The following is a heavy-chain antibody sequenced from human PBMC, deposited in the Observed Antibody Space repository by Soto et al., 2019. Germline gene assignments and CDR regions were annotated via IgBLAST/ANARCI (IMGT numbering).Heavy chain of an antibody. CDR2: IDPSDSYT. Sequence: GESLKISCTGSGYSFTSYWISWVRQMPGKGLEWMGRIDPSDSYTNYSPSFQGHVTISADKSISTAYLQWSSLKASDTAMYYCASHSQYYYGSGSLAWYYYGMDVWGQGTTVTVSS. CDR1: GYSFTSYW. J-gene: IGHJ6*02. V-gene: IGHV5-10-1*01. D-gene: IGHD3-10*01. CDR3: ASHSQYYYGSGSLAWYYYGMDV.